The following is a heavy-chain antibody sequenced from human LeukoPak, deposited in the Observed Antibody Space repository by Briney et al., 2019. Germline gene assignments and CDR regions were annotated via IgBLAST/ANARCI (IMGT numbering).Heavy chain of an antibody. CDR2: IHMTGRT. J-gene: IGHJ4*02. D-gene: IGHD2-8*01. V-gene: IGHV4-4*09. CDR1: GVSFSSFQ. Sequence: SETLSLTCTVSGVSFSSFQWSWIRQSPVKGQEWIGNIHMTGRTDYTPPLTSRVTTSVDTSKSQFSLLVTSVRAAATAIYFCPTSYDAKVAPFDLLGQGILVTVSS. CDR3: PTSYDAKVAPFDL.